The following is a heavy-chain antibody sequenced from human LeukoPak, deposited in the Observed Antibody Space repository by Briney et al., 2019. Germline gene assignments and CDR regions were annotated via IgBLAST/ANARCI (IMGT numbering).Heavy chain of an antibody. Sequence: SETLSLTCAVYGGSFSGYYWSWIRQPPGKGLEWIGEINHSGSTNYNPSLKSRVTISVDTSKNQFSLKLSSVTAADTAVYYCARDTVVVAATGFDPWGQGTLVTVSS. V-gene: IGHV4-34*01. D-gene: IGHD2-15*01. CDR1: GGSFSGYY. CDR2: INHSGST. CDR3: ARDTVVVAATGFDP. J-gene: IGHJ5*02.